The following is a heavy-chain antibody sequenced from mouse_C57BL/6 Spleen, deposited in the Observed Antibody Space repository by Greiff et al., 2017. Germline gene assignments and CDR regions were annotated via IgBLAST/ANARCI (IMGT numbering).Heavy chain of an antibody. J-gene: IGHJ3*01. D-gene: IGHD2-3*01. V-gene: IGHV1-64*01. Sequence: QVQLQQPGAELVKPGASVKLSCKASGYTFTSYWMHWVKQRPGQGLEWIGMIHPNSGSTNYNEKFKSKATLTVDKSSSTAYMQLSSLTSEDSAVYYCARDYDGYYGGFDYWGQGTLVTVSA. CDR2: IHPNSGST. CDR1: GYTFTSYW. CDR3: ARDYDGYYGGFDY.